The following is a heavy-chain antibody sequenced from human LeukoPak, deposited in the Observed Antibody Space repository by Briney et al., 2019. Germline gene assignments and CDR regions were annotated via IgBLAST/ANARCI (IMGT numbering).Heavy chain of an antibody. Sequence: GGSLRLSCAASGFTFSSYAMHWVRQAPGKGLEWVAVISYDGSNKYYADSVKGRFTISRDNSKNTMYLQMNSMRAEDTAVYYCARDYGGNSSCDSWGQGTLVTVSS. CDR2: ISYDGSNK. V-gene: IGHV3-30-3*01. D-gene: IGHD4-23*01. J-gene: IGHJ4*02. CDR1: GFTFSSYA. CDR3: ARDYGGNSSCDS.